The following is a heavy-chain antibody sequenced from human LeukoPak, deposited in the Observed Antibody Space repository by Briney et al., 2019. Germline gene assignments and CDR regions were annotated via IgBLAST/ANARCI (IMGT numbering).Heavy chain of an antibody. CDR2: IYYSGST. CDR3: ARDDYSIYFDY. Sequence: PSETLSLTCTVSGGSISSSSYYWGWIRQPPGKGLEWIGSIYYSGSTYYNPSLKSRVTISVDTSKNQFSLKLSSVTAADTAVYYCARDDYSIYFDYWGQGTLVTVSS. D-gene: IGHD4-11*01. J-gene: IGHJ4*02. CDR1: GGSISSSSYY. V-gene: IGHV4-39*07.